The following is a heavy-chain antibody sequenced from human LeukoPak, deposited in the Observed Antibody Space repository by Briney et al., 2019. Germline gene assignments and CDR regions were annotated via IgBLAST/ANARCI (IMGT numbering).Heavy chain of an antibody. CDR1: GGSISSGDYY. J-gene: IGHJ5*02. CDR2: IYYSGST. CDR3: AAGEVVTQFDP. V-gene: IGHV4-30-4*08. D-gene: IGHD4-23*01. Sequence: SETLSLTCTVSGGSISSGDYYWSWIRQPPGKGLEWIGYIYYSGSTYYNPSLKSRVTISVDTSKNQFPLKLSSVTAADTAVYYCAAGEVVTQFDPWGQGTLVTVSS.